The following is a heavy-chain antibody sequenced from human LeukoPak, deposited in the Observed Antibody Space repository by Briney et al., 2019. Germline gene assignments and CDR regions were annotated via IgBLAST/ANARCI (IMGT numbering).Heavy chain of an antibody. D-gene: IGHD6-19*01. J-gene: IGHJ4*02. V-gene: IGHV5-51*01. CDR3: AKISLAGGYFDY. CDR1: GYSFSAYW. CDR2: INPRDSDT. Sequence: GESLKISCKGSGYSFSAYWIAWVRQMPGKGLEWMGIINPRDSDTRYSPSFLGQVTFSADKSINTAYLQWRSLKAPDTAMYYCAKISLAGGYFDYWGQGTLVIVSS.